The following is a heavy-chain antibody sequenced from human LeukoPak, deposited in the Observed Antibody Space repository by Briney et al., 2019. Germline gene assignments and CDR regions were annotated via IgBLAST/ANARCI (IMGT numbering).Heavy chain of an antibody. CDR1: GFAFSSYS. D-gene: IGHD6-19*01. J-gene: IGHJ4*02. Sequence: GGSLRLSCTASGFAFSSYSLNWVREAPGKGLEWVSSVSTGSNYIYYADSVKGRFTISRDNDKNSLYLQMNSLRAEDTAVYYCARIAVAGLSFDYWGQGTLVTVSA. V-gene: IGHV3-21*04. CDR3: ARIAVAGLSFDY. CDR2: VSTGSNYI.